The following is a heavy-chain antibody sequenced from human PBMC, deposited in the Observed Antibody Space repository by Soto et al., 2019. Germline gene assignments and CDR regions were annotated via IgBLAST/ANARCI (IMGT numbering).Heavy chain of an antibody. J-gene: IGHJ3*02. D-gene: IGHD6-6*01. CDR3: ARAGSSSTLPPYDLGNAFDI. CDR1: GFTFSSYW. V-gene: IGHV3-74*01. CDR2: INSDGSST. Sequence: GGSLRLSCAASGFTFSSYWMHWVRQAPGKGLVWVSRINSDGSSTSYADSVKGRFTISRDNAKNTLYLQMNSLRAEDTAVYYCARAGSSSTLPPYDLGNAFDIWGQGTMVTVSS.